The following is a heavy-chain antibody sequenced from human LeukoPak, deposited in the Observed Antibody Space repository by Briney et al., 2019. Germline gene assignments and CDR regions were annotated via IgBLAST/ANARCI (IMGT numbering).Heavy chain of an antibody. D-gene: IGHD3-16*02. CDR2: IYPRDSDI. CDR3: ARMIGLGEVSPYFDY. J-gene: IGHJ4*02. Sequence: GESLKISCKGSGYSFTTYWIAWVRQMPGKGLEWMGIIYPRDSDIRYSPPFQGQVTISADKSISTAYLQWNSLRASDTAMYYCARMIGLGEVSPYFDYWGQGSLVTVSS. V-gene: IGHV5-51*01. CDR1: GYSFTTYW.